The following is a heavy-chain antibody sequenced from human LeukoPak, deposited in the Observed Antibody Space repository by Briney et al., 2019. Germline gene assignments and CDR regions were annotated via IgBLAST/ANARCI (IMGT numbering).Heavy chain of an antibody. V-gene: IGHV4-59*01. CDR1: GGSISSYY. CDR3: ARGRRDGYNKAPYFDY. J-gene: IGHJ4*02. CDR2: IYYSGSN. D-gene: IGHD5-24*01. Sequence: PSETLSLTCTVSGGSISSYYWSWIRQPPGKGLEWIGYIYYSGSNNYNPSLKSRVTISVDTSKNQFSLKLSSVTAADTAVYYCARGRRDGYNKAPYFDYWGQGTLVTVSS.